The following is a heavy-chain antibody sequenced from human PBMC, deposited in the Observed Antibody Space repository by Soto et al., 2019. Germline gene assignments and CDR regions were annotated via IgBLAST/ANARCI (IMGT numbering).Heavy chain of an antibody. CDR3: GRAGGYGDYYFDY. Sequence: QLQLQESGSGLVKPSQTLSLTCAVSGGSISSGGYSWSWIRQPPGKGLEWIGYIYHSGSTYYNPSLKSRVTISVDRSKNQFSLKLSAVTAADTAVYYWGRAGGYGDYYFDYWGQGTLVTVSS. D-gene: IGHD4-17*01. CDR1: GGSISSGGYS. J-gene: IGHJ4*02. V-gene: IGHV4-30-2*01. CDR2: IYHSGST.